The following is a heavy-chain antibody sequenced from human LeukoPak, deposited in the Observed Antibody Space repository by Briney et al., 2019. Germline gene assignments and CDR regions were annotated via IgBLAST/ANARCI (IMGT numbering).Heavy chain of an antibody. V-gene: IGHV3-23*01. D-gene: IGHD2-8*01. CDR2: ISGSGGDT. Sequence: GGSLRLSCAASGFTFSNYAMSCVRQAPGRGLEGGAGISGSGGDTYYADSVKGRFTISRDNSKNTLYLPMNSLRAEDTAVYYCAKDRSCTNNICHGDFDYWGQGTLVTVSS. CDR1: GFTFSNYA. J-gene: IGHJ4*02. CDR3: AKDRSCTNNICHGDFDY.